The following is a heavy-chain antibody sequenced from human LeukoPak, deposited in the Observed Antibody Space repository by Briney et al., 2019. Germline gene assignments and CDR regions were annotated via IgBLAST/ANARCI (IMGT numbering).Heavy chain of an antibody. CDR2: ISGSGGST. CDR1: GFTFASYA. J-gene: IGHJ4*02. V-gene: IGHV3-23*01. Sequence: PGGSLRLSCAASGFTFASYAVTWVRQAPGQGLEWVSAISGSGGSTYYADSVKGRFTISRDNSKNTLYLQMNSLRAEDTAVYYCAKQWRSSSLVYWGQGTLVTVSS. CDR3: AKQWRSSSLVY. D-gene: IGHD6-13*01.